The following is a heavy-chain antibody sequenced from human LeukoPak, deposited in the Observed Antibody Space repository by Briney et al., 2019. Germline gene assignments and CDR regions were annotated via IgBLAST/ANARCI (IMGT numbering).Heavy chain of an antibody. J-gene: IGHJ4*02. D-gene: IGHD4-17*01. Sequence: GGSLRLSCAASGFAFGSTAMHWVRQAPGKGLEWVAVISYDASNKNYADSVKGRFTISRDNSRNTLYLQMNSLRPEDTAVYYCARNDYDTYYFDYWGQGTLVTVSS. V-gene: IGHV3-30-3*01. CDR2: ISYDASNK. CDR1: GFAFGSTA. CDR3: ARNDYDTYYFDY.